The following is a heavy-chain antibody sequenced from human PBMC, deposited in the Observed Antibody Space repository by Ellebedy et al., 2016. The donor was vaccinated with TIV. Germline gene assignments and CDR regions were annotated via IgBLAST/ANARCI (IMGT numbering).Heavy chain of an antibody. V-gene: IGHV3-7*01. CDR1: GFSFRSYW. Sequence: GESLKISCAASGFSFRSYWMSWVRQAPGKGLEWVANIYQDGSDQYYVDSVKGRFTISRDNAKNSLFLQMNSLRVEDTAVYYCARRGSYGDYAVQVNSWFDSWGQGTPVTVSP. J-gene: IGHJ5*01. CDR3: ARRGSYGDYAVQVNSWFDS. D-gene: IGHD4-17*01. CDR2: IYQDGSDQ.